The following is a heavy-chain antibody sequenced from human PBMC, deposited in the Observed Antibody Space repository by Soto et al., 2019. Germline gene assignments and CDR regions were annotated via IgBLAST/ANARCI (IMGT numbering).Heavy chain of an antibody. J-gene: IGHJ6*02. D-gene: IGHD2-2*01. Sequence: SVKVSCKASGGTFSSYAISCVRQAPGQGLEWMGGIIPIFGTANYAQKFQGRVTITADESTSTAYIELSSLRSEDTPVYYCARALMLAAMYDYGMDVWGQGTTVTVSS. CDR2: IIPIFGTA. V-gene: IGHV1-69*13. CDR3: ARALMLAAMYDYGMDV. CDR1: GGTFSSYA.